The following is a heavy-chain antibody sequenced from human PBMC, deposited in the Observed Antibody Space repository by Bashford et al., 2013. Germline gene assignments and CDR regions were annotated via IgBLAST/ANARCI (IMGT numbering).Heavy chain of an antibody. CDR1: GYTFINIF. CDR2: LNPTGGST. D-gene: IGHD3-22*01. CDR3: ARESVPSYYYDSSGIPGGWFDP. V-gene: IGHV1-46*01. J-gene: IGHJ5*02. Sequence: SAXVKVSCKASGYTFINIFIHWVRLAPGQGLEWMGILNPTGGSTSYAQKFQGRITMTRDTSTSTVYMELTSLSSEDTAVYYCARESVPSYYYDSSGIPGGWFDPWGQGTLVTVSS.